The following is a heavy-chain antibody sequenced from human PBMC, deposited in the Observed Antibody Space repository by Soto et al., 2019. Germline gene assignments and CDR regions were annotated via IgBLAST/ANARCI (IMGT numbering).Heavy chain of an antibody. CDR3: AASGGWFGWYFDY. J-gene: IGHJ4*02. V-gene: IGHV4-4*02. Sequence: QVQLQESGPGLVKPSGTLSLTCAVSGGSISSSNWWSWVRQPPGKGLEWVGEIYYTGNSGSANYRPSLKSRVTISLDKSKNQLSLKLTSVAAADTAVYFCAASGGWFGWYFDYWGQGTLVTVSS. D-gene: IGHD6-19*01. CDR2: IYYTGNSGSA. CDR1: GGSISSSNW.